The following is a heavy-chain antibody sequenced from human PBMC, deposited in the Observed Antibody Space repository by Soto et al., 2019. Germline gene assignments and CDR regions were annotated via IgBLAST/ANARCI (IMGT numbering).Heavy chain of an antibody. CDR3: AMAYYDFWSGYPRYYYGIDV. CDR1: GGTFISYA. V-gene: IGHV1-69*06. J-gene: IGHJ6*04. D-gene: IGHD3-3*01. CDR2: IIPIFGTA. Sequence: QVQLVQSGAEVNKHGSSVKVSCKASGGTFISYAISSVRQAPGQGLEWMGGIIPIFGTANYAQKFQGRVTITADKSTSTAYMELSSLSSEDTAVYYCAMAYYDFWSGYPRYYYGIDVWGKGTTVTVS.